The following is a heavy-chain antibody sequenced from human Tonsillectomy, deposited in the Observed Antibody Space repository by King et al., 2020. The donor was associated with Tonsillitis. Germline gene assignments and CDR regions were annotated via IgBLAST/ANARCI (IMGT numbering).Heavy chain of an antibody. V-gene: IGHV3-15*01. Sequence: VQLVESGGGLVKPGGSLRLSCAASGFTFSNAWMSWVRQAPGKGLEWVGRIKSKTDGGTTDYAAPVKGRFTISRDDSKNTLYLQMNSLKTEDTAVYYCTTAPQPSIVVVPAASSYYYYGMDVWGQGTTVTVSS. CDR3: TTAPQPSIVVVPAASSYYYYGMDV. CDR1: GFTFSNAW. D-gene: IGHD2-2*01. J-gene: IGHJ6*02. CDR2: IKSKTDGGTT.